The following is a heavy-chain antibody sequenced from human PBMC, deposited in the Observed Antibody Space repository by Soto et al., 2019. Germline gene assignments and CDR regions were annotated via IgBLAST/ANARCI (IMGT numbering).Heavy chain of an antibody. D-gene: IGHD6-19*01. V-gene: IGHV1-46*03. Sequence: ASVKVSCKASGYTFTSYYMHWVRQAPGQGLEWMGIINPSGGSTSYAQKFQGRVTMTRDTSTSTVYMELSSLRSEDTAVYYCDSNLGSSGPNDAFDIWGQGTMVTVSS. J-gene: IGHJ3*02. CDR1: GYTFTSYY. CDR3: DSNLGSSGPNDAFDI. CDR2: INPSGGST.